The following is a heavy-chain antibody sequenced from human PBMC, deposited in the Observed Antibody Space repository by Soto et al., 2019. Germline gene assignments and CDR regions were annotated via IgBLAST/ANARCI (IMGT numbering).Heavy chain of an antibody. J-gene: IGHJ4*02. CDR3: ARGRYPSYANFDY. Sequence: SETLSLTCAVYGVSFSGYYWIWLRQPPGKGLEWIGEINHSGSTNYNPSLKSRVTISVDTSKNQFSLKLSSVTAADTAVYYCARGRYPSYANFDYWGQGTLVTVSS. CDR2: INHSGST. D-gene: IGHD2-2*01. V-gene: IGHV4-34*01. CDR1: GVSFSGYY.